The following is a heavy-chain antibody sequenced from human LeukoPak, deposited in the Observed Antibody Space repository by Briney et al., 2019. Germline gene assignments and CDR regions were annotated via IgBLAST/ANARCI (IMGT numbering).Heavy chain of an antibody. CDR3: ARDHRYGMDV. Sequence: SQTLSLTCAISGDTVSSNSAAWNWIRQSPSRGLESQGRTYYRSKWCHDYAGSVKSRIIVNPDTSKNHFSLQLNSVTPEDTAVYYCARDHRYGMDVWGQGATVTVSS. CDR2: TYYRSKWCH. V-gene: IGHV6-1*01. CDR1: GDTVSSNSAA. J-gene: IGHJ6*02.